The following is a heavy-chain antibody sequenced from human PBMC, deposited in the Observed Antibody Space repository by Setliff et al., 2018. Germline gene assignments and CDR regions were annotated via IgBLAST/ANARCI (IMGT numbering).Heavy chain of an antibody. CDR1: GDSINNFY. D-gene: IGHD5-12*01. J-gene: IGHJ4*02. CDR2: IYHSGGT. Sequence: SETLSLTCTVSGDSINNFYWTWIRQPPGKGLEWIGYIYHSGGTSYNPSLKSRVTISLDTSKNQFSLSLTSVTAEDTAVYYCARTGTYRYFDHWGQGARVTAPQ. V-gene: IGHV4-4*09. CDR3: ARTGTYRYFDH.